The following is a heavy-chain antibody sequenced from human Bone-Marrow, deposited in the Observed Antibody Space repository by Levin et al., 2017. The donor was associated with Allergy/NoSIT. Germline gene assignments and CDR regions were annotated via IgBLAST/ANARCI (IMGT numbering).Heavy chain of an antibody. D-gene: IGHD3-3*01. CDR1: GGSISSYY. CDR3: ARARTDDASWSGSYRGGFYYMDV. CDR2: ISDTGSS. J-gene: IGHJ6*03. Sequence: SETLSLTCTVSGGSISSYYWSWIRQSPGGGLEWIGYISDTGSSTNNPSLKGRVTISLGASKNRFYLELRSVTAADTAVYYCARARTDDASWSGSYRGGFYYMDVWGNGTTVTVS. V-gene: IGHV4-59*01.